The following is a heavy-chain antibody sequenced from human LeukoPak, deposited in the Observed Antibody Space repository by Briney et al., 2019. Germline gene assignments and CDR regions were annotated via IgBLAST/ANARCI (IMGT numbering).Heavy chain of an antibody. CDR3: ARHRITMVRGVIIPYYYYYMDV. V-gene: IGHV5-51*01. D-gene: IGHD3-10*01. CDR1: GYSFTRYW. CDR2: IYPGYSDT. Sequence: GESLKISCKGSGYSFTRYWIGWVRHMPGKGLEWMGIIYPGYSDTRYSPSFQGQVTLLADKSISTPALQWTGLKASDTARYYCARHRITMVRGVIIPYYYYYMDVWGKGTTVTISS. J-gene: IGHJ6*03.